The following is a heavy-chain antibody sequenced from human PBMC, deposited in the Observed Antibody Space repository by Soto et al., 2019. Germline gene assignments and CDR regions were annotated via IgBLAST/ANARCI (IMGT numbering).Heavy chain of an antibody. CDR3: ARVVPAAKAKLDY. CDR2: TNAGNGNT. J-gene: IGHJ4*02. V-gene: IGHV1-3*01. Sequence: ASVKVSCKASGYTFTRYAMHWVRQAPGQRLEWMGWTNAGNGNTKYSQKFQGRVTITRDTSASTAYMELSSLRSEDTAVYYCARVVPAAKAKLDYWGQGTLVTVSS. CDR1: GYTFTRYA. D-gene: IGHD2-2*01.